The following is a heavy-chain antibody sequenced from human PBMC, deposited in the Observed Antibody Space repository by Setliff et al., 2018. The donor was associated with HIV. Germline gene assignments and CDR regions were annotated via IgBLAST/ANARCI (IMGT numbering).Heavy chain of an antibody. CDR2: MNPNSGNT. J-gene: IGHJ3*02. CDR3: ASGGQFLDWLGAFDI. CDR1: GYTFTSYD. V-gene: IGHV1-8*02. D-gene: IGHD3-3*01. Sequence: ASVKVSCKGAGYTFTSYDINWVRQAPGQGLEWMGWMNPNSGNTGYAQKFQGRVTMTKNTSISTAYMELSSLRSEDTAVYYCASGGQFLDWLGAFDILGQGTMVTV.